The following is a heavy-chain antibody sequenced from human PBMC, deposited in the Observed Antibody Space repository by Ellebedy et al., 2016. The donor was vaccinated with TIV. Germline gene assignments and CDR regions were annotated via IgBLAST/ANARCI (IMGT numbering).Heavy chain of an antibody. D-gene: IGHD5-24*01. CDR3: ARPGLATISRSFDY. Sequence: GESLKISCKVSGYSFTSNWIGWVRQMPGRGLEWMGIIYPGDSDTRYSPSFQGQVTMSADKSISTAYLQWSSLKASDSATYYCARPGLATISRSFDYWGQGTLVTVSS. CDR2: IYPGDSDT. V-gene: IGHV5-51*01. CDR1: GYSFTSNW. J-gene: IGHJ4*02.